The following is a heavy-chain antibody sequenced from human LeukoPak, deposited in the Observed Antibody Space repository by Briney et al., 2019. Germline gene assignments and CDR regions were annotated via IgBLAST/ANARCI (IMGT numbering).Heavy chain of an antibody. CDR2: IYTSGGT. D-gene: IGHD2-15*01. Sequence: PSETLSLTCTVSGGSISSGSYYWSWIRQPAGKGLEWIGRIYTSGGTSYNPSLKSRVTISVDTSKNQFSLKLSSVTATDTAVYYCARELVAASHFFDYWGQGTLVTVSS. CDR3: ARELVAASHFFDY. V-gene: IGHV4-61*02. CDR1: GGSISSGSYY. J-gene: IGHJ4*02.